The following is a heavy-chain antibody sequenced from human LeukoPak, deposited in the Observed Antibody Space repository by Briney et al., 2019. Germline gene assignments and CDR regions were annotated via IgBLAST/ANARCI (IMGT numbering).Heavy chain of an antibody. Sequence: GASLRLSCAASGFTFSSYAMSWVRQAPGKGLEWVSAISGSGGSTYYADSVKGRFTISRDNSKNTLYLQMNSLRAEDTAVYYCAKGLTEVTRAFDIWGQGTMVTVSS. CDR3: AKGLTEVTRAFDI. D-gene: IGHD4-23*01. V-gene: IGHV3-23*01. J-gene: IGHJ3*02. CDR2: ISGSGGST. CDR1: GFTFSSYA.